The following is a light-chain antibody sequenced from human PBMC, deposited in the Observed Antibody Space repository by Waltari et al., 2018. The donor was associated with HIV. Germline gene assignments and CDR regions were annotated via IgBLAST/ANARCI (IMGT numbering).Light chain of an antibody. V-gene: IGLV1-44*01. CDR1: SSNLGSNT. CDR3: AAWDDSLNGVV. CDR2: SNN. J-gene: IGLJ2*01. Sequence: QSVLTQPPSASGTPGKRVTISCSGSSSNLGSNTLNWYQQLPGTAPKLLIYSNNQRPSGVPDRFSGSKSGTSASLAISGLQSEDEADYYCAAWDDSLNGVVFGGGTKLTVL.